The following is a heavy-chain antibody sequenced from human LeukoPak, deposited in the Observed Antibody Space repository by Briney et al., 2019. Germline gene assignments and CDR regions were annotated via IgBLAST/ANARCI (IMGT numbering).Heavy chain of an antibody. CDR3: ARDGRQWVPLNWFDP. D-gene: IGHD6-19*01. CDR1: GYTFNTYG. V-gene: IGHV1-18*04. Sequence: ASVKVSCEASGYTFNTYGINWVRQAPGQGLEWMGWISAYNGNTNYAQNFQGRITLTTDTSTSTAYMELASLRFDDTAVYYCARDGRQWVPLNWFDPWGQGTLVIVSS. CDR2: ISAYNGNT. J-gene: IGHJ5*02.